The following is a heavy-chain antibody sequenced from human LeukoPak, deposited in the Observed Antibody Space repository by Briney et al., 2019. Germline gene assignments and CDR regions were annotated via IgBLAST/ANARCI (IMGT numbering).Heavy chain of an antibody. CDR3: ARVGDYGDYYYYYIDV. CDR2: ISSSSSTI. CDR1: GFTFSSYS. D-gene: IGHD4-17*01. V-gene: IGHV3-48*04. J-gene: IGHJ6*03. Sequence: PGGSLRLSCAASGFTFSSYSMNWDRQAPGKGLEWVSYISSSSSTIYYADSVKGRFTISRDNAKNSLYLQMNSLRAEDTAVYYCARVGDYGDYYYYYIDVWGKGTTVTVSS.